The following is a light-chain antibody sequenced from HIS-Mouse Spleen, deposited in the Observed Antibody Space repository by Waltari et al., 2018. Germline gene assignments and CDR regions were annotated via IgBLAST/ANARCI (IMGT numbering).Light chain of an antibody. Sequence: SYELTQPPSVSVSPVQTARITCSGDALPKKNAYWYHQKSGQAPVLVIYEDSKRPSGIPERFSGSSSGTMATLTISGAQVEDEADYYCYSTDSSGNHRVFGGGTKLTVL. V-gene: IGLV3-10*01. CDR2: EDS. CDR3: YSTDSSGNHRV. J-gene: IGLJ2*01. CDR1: ALPKKN.